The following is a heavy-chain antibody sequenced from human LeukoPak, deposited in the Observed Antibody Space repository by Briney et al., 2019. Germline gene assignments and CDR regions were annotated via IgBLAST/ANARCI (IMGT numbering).Heavy chain of an antibody. V-gene: IGHV3-7*05. CDR1: GFKFRSYW. J-gene: IGHJ4*02. Sequence: GGSLRLSCVGSGFKFRSYWMSWVRQAPGKGLEWVANIKPDGSPKYFVDSMRGRFTISRDNAKNSVYLQMTSLRAEDTAVYYCAKAKTQAMVLPGNYWGQGTLVTVSS. CDR2: IKPDGSPK. CDR3: AKAKTQAMVLPGNY. D-gene: IGHD5-18*01.